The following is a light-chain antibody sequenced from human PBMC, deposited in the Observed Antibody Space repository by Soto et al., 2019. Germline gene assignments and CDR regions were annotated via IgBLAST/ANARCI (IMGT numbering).Light chain of an antibody. V-gene: IGKV4-1*01. CDR3: QQYWRTPRT. J-gene: IGKJ1*01. CDR1: QSVLHSSTNNNY. CDR2: WAS. Sequence: DIVLAQSPDSLAVSLGERATINCKSSQSVLHSSTNNNYLAWYQQKPGQPPKLLIYWASTRESGVPDRFSGSGSETDFTLTISSLEAEDVAVYYCQQYWRTPRTFGQGTKVEIK.